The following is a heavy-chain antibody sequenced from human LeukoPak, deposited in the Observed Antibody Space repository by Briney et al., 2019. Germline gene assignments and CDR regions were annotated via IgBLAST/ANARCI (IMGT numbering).Heavy chain of an antibody. Sequence: SETLSLTCTAYGGSISSYYWSWIRQPPGRGLEWIGYIYYSGSTNYNPSLKRRVTISVNTSQNQFALKLSSVTDADTAVYYCAGRSSGVWWWFDPWGQGTLVTVSS. J-gene: IGHJ5*02. CDR2: IYYSGST. CDR3: AGRSSGVWWWFDP. CDR1: GGSISSYY. D-gene: IGHD2-15*01. V-gene: IGHV4-59*01.